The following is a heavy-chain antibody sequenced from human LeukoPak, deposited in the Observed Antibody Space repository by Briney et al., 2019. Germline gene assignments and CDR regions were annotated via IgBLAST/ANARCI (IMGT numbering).Heavy chain of an antibody. D-gene: IGHD3-9*01. CDR2: IYPGDSDT. V-gene: IGHV5-51*01. CDR1: GYNFTSYW. J-gene: IGHJ4*02. CDR3: ARLSTGYYAYFDY. Sequence: GESLKISCKGSGYNFTSYWIGWVRPLPGKGLEWMGIIYPGDSDTRYSPSFQGQVTISADKSISTAYLQWSSLKASDTAMYYCARLSTGYYAYFDYWGQGTLVTVSS.